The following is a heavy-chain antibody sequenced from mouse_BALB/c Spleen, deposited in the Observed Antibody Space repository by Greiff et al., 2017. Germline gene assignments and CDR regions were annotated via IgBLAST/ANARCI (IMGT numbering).Heavy chain of an antibody. V-gene: IGHV3-6*02. Sequence: EVKLMESGPGLVKPSQSLSLTCSVTGYSITSGYYWNWIRQFPGNKLEWMGYISYDGSNNYNPSLKNRISITRDTSKNQFFLKLNSVTTEDTATYYCASLRLRDYFDYWGQGTTLTVSS. CDR3: ASLRLRDYFDY. CDR1: GYSITSGYY. J-gene: IGHJ2*01. CDR2: ISYDGSN. D-gene: IGHD1-2*01.